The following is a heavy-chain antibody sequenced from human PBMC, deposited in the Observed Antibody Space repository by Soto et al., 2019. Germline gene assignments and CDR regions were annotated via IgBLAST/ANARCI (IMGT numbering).Heavy chain of an antibody. Sequence: GGSLRLSCAASGFTFSDYYMSWIRQAPGKGLEWVSYISSSGSTIYYADSVKGRFTISRDNAKNSLYLQMNSLRAEDTAVYYCAREGSLYDDYVSNCADYWGQGNRVTVSS. CDR2: ISSSGSTI. D-gene: IGHD4-17*01. V-gene: IGHV3-11*04. J-gene: IGHJ4*02. CDR3: AREGSLYDDYVSNCADY. CDR1: GFTFSDYY.